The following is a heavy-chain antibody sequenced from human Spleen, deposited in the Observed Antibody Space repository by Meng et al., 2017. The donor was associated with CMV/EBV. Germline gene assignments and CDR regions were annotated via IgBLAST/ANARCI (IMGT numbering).Heavy chain of an antibody. J-gene: IGHJ6*02. D-gene: IGHD2-2*01. V-gene: IGHV1-69*05. CDR1: GYTFTGYY. CDR2: IIPIFGTA. Sequence: SVKVSCKASGYTFTGYYIHWVRQAPGQGLEWMGGIIPIFGTANYAQRFQGRVTITTDESTSTAYMELSSLRSEDTAVYYCARGTDCSTTTCSPYYYYGVDVWGQGTTVTVSS. CDR3: ARGTDCSTTTCSPYYYYGVDV.